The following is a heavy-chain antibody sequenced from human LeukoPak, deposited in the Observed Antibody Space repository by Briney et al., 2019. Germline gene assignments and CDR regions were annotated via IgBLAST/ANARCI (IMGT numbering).Heavy chain of an antibody. CDR3: ASGLTGGGAY. D-gene: IGHD2-8*02. Sequence: GGSLRLSCAASGFSFSTHSMNWVRQAPGKGLEWVAYISDDSTATYYADSVKGRFTISRDSAKNSLYLQMNSLRDEDTAVYYCASGLTGGGAYWGQGTLVAVSS. V-gene: IGHV3-48*02. CDR2: ISDDSTAT. J-gene: IGHJ4*02. CDR1: GFSFSTHS.